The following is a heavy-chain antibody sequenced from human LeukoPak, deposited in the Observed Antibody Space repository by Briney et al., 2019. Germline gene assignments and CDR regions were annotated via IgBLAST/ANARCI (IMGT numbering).Heavy chain of an antibody. V-gene: IGHV1-2*02. CDR2: INPNSGGT. Sequence: GASVKVSCKASGYTFTGYYMHWVRQAPGQGLEWMGWINPNSGGTNYAQKFQGRVTMTRDTSISTAYMELSRLRSDDTAVYYCARDPGVTGTTFWFDPWGQGTLVTVSS. J-gene: IGHJ5*02. CDR1: GYTFTGYY. D-gene: IGHD1-7*01. CDR3: ARDPGVTGTTFWFDP.